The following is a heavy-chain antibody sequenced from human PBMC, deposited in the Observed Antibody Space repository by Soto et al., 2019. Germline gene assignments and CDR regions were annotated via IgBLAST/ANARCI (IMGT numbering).Heavy chain of an antibody. V-gene: IGHV4-39*02. CDR3: ARRGSGHTFDY. J-gene: IGHJ4*02. CDR1: GASISRTGFH. CDR2: IYEAGTT. Sequence: QLRLQESGPGLVKPSETLSLTCAVSGASISRTGFHWGWIRQPPGQGLEWIGSIYEAGTTFYNSSLQGRVTISADTSKNHFSLQLDSVTAADMAVYYCARRGSGHTFDYWGQGTLVTVS. D-gene: IGHD3-10*01.